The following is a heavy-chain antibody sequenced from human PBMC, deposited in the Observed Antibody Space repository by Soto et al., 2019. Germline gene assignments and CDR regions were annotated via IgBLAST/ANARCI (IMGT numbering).Heavy chain of an antibody. V-gene: IGHV3-30*01. CDR3: ARGDSNSWSDF. CDR2: ISYDGTNK. CDR1: GFTFRSFA. D-gene: IGHD6-13*01. Sequence: GGSLKLSCAASGFTFRSFAMDWVRQAPGKGLEWVAVISYDGTNKYYADSVKGRFTISRDNSKNTLSLQMNSLRPEDTAVYYCARGDSNSWSDFWGQGT. J-gene: IGHJ4*02.